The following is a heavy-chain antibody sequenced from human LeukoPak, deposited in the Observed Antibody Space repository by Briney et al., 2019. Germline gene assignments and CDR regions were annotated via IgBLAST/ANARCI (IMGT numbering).Heavy chain of an antibody. D-gene: IGHD3-22*01. J-gene: IGHJ4*02. CDR1: GFTFSDYY. Sequence: PGGSLRLSCAASGFTFSDYYMSWIRQAPGKGLEWVSYISSSGSTIYYADSVKGRFTISRDNAKNSLYLQMNSLRAEDTAVYYCARDEYYYDSSGYGSGEDYWGQGTLVTVSS. V-gene: IGHV3-11*04. CDR3: ARDEYYYDSSGYGSGEDY. CDR2: ISSSGSTI.